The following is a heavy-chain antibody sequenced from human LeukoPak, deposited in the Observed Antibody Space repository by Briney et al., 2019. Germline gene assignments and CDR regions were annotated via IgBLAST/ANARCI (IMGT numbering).Heavy chain of an antibody. D-gene: IGHD6-19*01. CDR3: ARRGLADY. Sequence: GESLKISCKASGYSFANYWIGWVRQMPGKGLEWMGTIYPGDSDTRYSPSFQGQVTISADKSISTAYQQWSSLKASDTAMYYCARRGLADYWGQGTLVTVSS. J-gene: IGHJ4*02. CDR1: GYSFANYW. V-gene: IGHV5-51*01. CDR2: IYPGDSDT.